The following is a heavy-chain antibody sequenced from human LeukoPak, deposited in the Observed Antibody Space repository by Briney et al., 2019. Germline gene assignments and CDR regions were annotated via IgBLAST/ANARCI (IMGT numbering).Heavy chain of an antibody. J-gene: IGHJ4*02. Sequence: PSETLSLTCTVSGGSISSYYWSWIRQPPGKGLEWIGYIYYSGSTNYNPSLKSRVTISVDTSKNQFSLKLSSVTAADTAVYYCARHETGYYFDYWGQGTLVTVSS. D-gene: IGHD1-14*01. CDR1: GGSISSYY. V-gene: IGHV4-59*08. CDR2: IYYSGST. CDR3: ARHETGYYFDY.